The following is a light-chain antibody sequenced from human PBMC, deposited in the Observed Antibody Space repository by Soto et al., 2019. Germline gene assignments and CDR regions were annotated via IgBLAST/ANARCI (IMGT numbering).Light chain of an antibody. CDR2: EGN. V-gene: IGLV2-23*01. Sequence: QSALTQPASVSGSPGQSITISCTGPSGDVLSYDGVSWYQHHPGEAPKLLIYEGNKRPSGVSDRFSGPKSGHMASPTISGLQAEDEADYYCCLYAYDNGWHFGGGTKLTVL. CDR1: SGDVLSYDG. CDR3: CLYAYDNGWH. J-gene: IGLJ2*01.